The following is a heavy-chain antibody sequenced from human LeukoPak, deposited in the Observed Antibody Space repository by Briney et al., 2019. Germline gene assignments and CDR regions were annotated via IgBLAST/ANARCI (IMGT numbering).Heavy chain of an antibody. Sequence: GGSLRLSCAASGFTFSSYGMNWVRQAPGKGLEWVSSISSSSSYIYYADSVKGRFTISRDNAKNSLYLQMNSLRAEDTAVYYCARDSPAANDAFDIWGQGTMVTVSS. CDR3: ARDSPAANDAFDI. CDR2: ISSSSSYI. CDR1: GFTFSSYG. D-gene: IGHD2-2*01. V-gene: IGHV3-21*01. J-gene: IGHJ3*02.